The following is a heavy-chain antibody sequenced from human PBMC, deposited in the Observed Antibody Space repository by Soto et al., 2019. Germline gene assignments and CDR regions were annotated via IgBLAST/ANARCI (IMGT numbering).Heavy chain of an antibody. CDR2: IRSKANSYAT. D-gene: IGHD3-3*01. CDR1: GFTFSGSA. V-gene: IGHV3-73*02. CDR3: TRILVRYDFWSGYYNDYYYGMDV. Sequence: EVQLVESGGGLVQPGGSQKLSCAASGFTFSGSAMHWVRQASGKGLEWVGRIRSKANSYATAYAASVKGRFTISRDDSKNTAYLQMNSLKTEDTAVYYCTRILVRYDFWSGYYNDYYYGMDVWGQGTTVTVSS. J-gene: IGHJ6*02.